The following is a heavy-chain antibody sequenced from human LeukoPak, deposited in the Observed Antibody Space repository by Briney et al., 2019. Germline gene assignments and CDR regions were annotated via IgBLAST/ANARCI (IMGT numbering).Heavy chain of an antibody. CDR1: GGSISSYY. Sequence: KASETLSLNCTVSGGSISSYYWSWIRQPPGKGLEWIGYIYYSGSTNYNPSLKSRVTISVDTSKNQFSLKLSSVTAADTAVYYCARTSGYSYGYGFDYWGQGTLVTVSS. V-gene: IGHV4-59*01. J-gene: IGHJ4*02. CDR3: ARTSGYSYGYGFDY. D-gene: IGHD5-18*01. CDR2: IYYSGST.